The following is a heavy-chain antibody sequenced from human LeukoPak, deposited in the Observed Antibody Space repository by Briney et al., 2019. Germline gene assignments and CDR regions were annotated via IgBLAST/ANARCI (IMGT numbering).Heavy chain of an antibody. Sequence: PSETLSLTCTVSGGSISSSNYYWGWIRQPPGKGLEWIGSIYYTGSTFYNPSLKSRVTISVDTSKNQFSLKLSSVTAADTAVYYCARERVNYYDSSGYPFDYWGQGTLVTVSS. J-gene: IGHJ4*02. D-gene: IGHD3-22*01. CDR3: ARERVNYYDSSGYPFDY. CDR1: GGSISSSNYY. V-gene: IGHV4-39*02. CDR2: IYYTGST.